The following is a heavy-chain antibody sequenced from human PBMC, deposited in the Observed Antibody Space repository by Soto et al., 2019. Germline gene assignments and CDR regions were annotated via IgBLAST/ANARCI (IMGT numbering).Heavy chain of an antibody. CDR3: ARSEIADY. V-gene: IGHV1-69*02. Sequence: QVQLVQSGAEVKKPGSSVKVSCKASGGTFSSYTISWVRQAPGQGLEWMGRIIPILGIANYAQKYQGRVTITADKSTSTAYMELSSLSSEETAVYYCARSEIADYWGQGTLVTVSS. CDR1: GGTFSSYT. D-gene: IGHD3-22*01. CDR2: IIPILGIA. J-gene: IGHJ4*02.